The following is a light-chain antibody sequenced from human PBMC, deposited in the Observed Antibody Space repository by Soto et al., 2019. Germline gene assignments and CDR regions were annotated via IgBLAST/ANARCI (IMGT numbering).Light chain of an antibody. Sequence: DIQMTQSPSTLSATVGDRVTITCRASQSISSYLNWYQQKPGKAPKLLIYAASSLQSGVPSRFSGSGSGTDFTLTISSLQPEDFATYYCQQSYSTPPWTVGQGTNVAIK. CDR1: QSISSY. CDR3: QQSYSTPPWT. J-gene: IGKJ1*01. V-gene: IGKV1-39*01. CDR2: AAS.